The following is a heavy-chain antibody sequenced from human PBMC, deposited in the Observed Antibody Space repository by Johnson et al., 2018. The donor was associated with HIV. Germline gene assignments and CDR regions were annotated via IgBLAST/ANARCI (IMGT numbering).Heavy chain of an antibody. V-gene: IGHV3-11*04. D-gene: IGHD3-22*01. CDR2: ISNSGSSV. CDR1: GFTFNDYY. J-gene: IGHJ3*02. Sequence: VQLVESGGGLVKPGGSLRLSCAASGFTFNDYYMSWIRQAPGKGLEWVSYISNSGSSVYYADSVKGRCTISRDNAKNSLYLQMNSLRAEDTAVYYCARDSYDISGQQHDAFDIWGQGTMVTVSS. CDR3: ARDSYDISGQQHDAFDI.